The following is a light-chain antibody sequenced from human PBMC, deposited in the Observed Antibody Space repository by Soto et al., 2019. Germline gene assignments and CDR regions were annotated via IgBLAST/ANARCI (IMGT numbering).Light chain of an antibody. CDR1: ISDVGSYNL. CDR2: EDI. V-gene: IGLV2-23*01. J-gene: IGLJ1*01. CDR3: CSYATTYTFV. Sequence: QSALTRPASVSGSPGQSITISCTGTISDVGSYNLVSWYQQHPGKAPRLLIYEDIKRPSGVSNRFSGSKSGYTATLTISGLQAEDEADYYCCSYATTYTFVFGTGTKVTVL.